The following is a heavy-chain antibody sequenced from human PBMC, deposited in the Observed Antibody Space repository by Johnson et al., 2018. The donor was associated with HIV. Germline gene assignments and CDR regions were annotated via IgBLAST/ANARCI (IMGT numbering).Heavy chain of an antibody. Sequence: SLRLSCAASGFTVSSNYMTWVRQAPGQGLEWVSILYSGGSTYYADTAQVRFSKSKDNSKNTLYLQMNRLRVDEPAVYSCVRDDYAFHIWGQGTMVTISS. CDR1: GFTVSSNY. V-gene: IGHV3-66*01. CDR3: VRDDYAFHI. CDR2: LYSGGST. J-gene: IGHJ3*02. D-gene: IGHD2-21*02.